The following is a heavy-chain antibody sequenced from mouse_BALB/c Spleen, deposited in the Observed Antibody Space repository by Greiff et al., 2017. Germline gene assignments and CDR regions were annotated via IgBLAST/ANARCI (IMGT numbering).Heavy chain of an antibody. J-gene: IGHJ3*01. Sequence: EAQGVESGGGLVQPGGSLKLSCAASGFTFSSYGMSWVRQTPDKRLELVATINSNGGSTYYPDSVKGRFTISRDNAKNTLYLQMSSLKSEDTAMYYCARDNYRYPFAYWGQGTLVTVSA. CDR1: GFTFSSYG. CDR3: ARDNYRYPFAY. CDR2: INSNGGST. D-gene: IGHD2-14*01. V-gene: IGHV5-6-3*01.